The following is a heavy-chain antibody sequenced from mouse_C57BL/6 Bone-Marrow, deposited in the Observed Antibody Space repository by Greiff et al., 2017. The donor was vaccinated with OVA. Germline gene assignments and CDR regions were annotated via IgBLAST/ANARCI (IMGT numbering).Heavy chain of an antibody. CDR1: GFNIKDDY. Sequence: VQLKQSGAELVRPGASVTLSCTASGFNIKDDYMHWVKQRPEQGLAWIGWIDPENGDTEYASKFQGKATITADTSYNTAYLQLSSRTSEDTAVYYCTTDSSVSDYWGQGTTLTVSS. D-gene: IGHD3-2*02. CDR2: IDPENGDT. J-gene: IGHJ2*01. CDR3: TTDSSVSDY. V-gene: IGHV14-4*01.